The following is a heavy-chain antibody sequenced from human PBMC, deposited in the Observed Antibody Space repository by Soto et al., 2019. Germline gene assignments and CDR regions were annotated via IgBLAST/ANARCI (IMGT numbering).Heavy chain of an antibody. J-gene: IGHJ4*02. CDR1: GGTFSSYA. D-gene: IGHD6-13*01. CDR3: ARSSPPAVATDPGFDY. CDR2: IIPIFGAA. Sequence: SVKVSCKASGGTFSSYAISWVRQAPGQGLEWMGGIIPIFGAANYAQKFQGRVTITADESTSTAYMELSSLRSEDTAVYYCARSSPPAVATDPGFDYWGQGTLVTVSS. V-gene: IGHV1-69*13.